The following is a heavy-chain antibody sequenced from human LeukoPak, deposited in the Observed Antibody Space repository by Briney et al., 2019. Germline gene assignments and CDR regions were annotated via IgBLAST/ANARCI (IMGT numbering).Heavy chain of an antibody. D-gene: IGHD3-22*01. CDR1: GFTFSSYA. V-gene: IGHV3-30-3*01. Sequence: PGGSLRLSCAASGFTFSSYAMHWVRQAPGKGLEWVAVISYDGSNKYYADSVKGRFTISRDNSKNTLYLQMNSLRAEDTAVYYCARERLYSSGYSDWGQGTLVTVSS. CDR3: ARERLYSSGYSD. CDR2: ISYDGSNK. J-gene: IGHJ4*02.